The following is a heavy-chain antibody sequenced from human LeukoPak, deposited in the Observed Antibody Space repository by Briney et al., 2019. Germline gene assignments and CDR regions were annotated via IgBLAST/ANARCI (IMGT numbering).Heavy chain of an antibody. D-gene: IGHD6-13*01. V-gene: IGHV4-39*01. CDR3: ARHSSSWFHFDY. CDR2: IYYSGST. J-gene: IGHJ4*02. CDR1: GGSISSSSYY. Sequence: SETLSLTCTVSGGSISSSSYYWGWIRQPPGKGLEWIGGIYYSGSTYYNPSLKSRVTISVDTSKNQFSLKLSSVTAADTAVYYCARHSSSWFHFDYWGQGTLVTVSS.